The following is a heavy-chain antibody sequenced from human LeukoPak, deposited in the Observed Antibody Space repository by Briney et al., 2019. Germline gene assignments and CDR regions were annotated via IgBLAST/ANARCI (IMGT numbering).Heavy chain of an antibody. J-gene: IGHJ6*03. D-gene: IGHD5-12*01. CDR3: ASLVATIPYYYYYMDV. CDR2: ISSSSSTI. CDR1: GFTFSSYS. V-gene: IGHV3-48*01. Sequence: GGSLRLSCAASGFTFSSYSMNWVRQASGKGPEWVSYISSSSSTIYYADSVKGRFTISRDNAKNSLYLQMNSLRAEDTAVYYCASLVATIPYYYYYMDVWGKGTTVTVSS.